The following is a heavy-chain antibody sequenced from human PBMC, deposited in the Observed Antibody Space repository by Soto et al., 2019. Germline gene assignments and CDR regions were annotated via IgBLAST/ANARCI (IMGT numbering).Heavy chain of an antibody. D-gene: IGHD5-18*01. V-gene: IGHV1-2*02. CDR2: INPKSGGT. J-gene: IGHJ5*02. Sequence: QVQLVQSGAEVKKPGASVKVSCKASGYNFTGYYIHWVRQAPGQGLEWMGWINPKSGGTNYAQKFRGRVSLTRDTSVSTAYMELTRLRFDDTAVFYCATTLGHGGYIYYNWFDPWGQGTLVTVSS. CDR1: GYNFTGYY. CDR3: ATTLGHGGYIYYNWFDP.